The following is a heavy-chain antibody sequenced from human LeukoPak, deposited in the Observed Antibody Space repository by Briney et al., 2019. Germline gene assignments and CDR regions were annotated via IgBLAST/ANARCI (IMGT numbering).Heavy chain of an antibody. D-gene: IGHD5-24*01. J-gene: IGHJ5*02. CDR2: ISTYNIYK. V-gene: IGHV1-18*01. CDR1: GYTFTSYG. CDR3: ARGQMATPFDP. Sequence: GASVKLPCKASGYTFTSYGISWVRQAPGQGLEWMGCISTYNIYKNYAQKRQCRVTMTTATTTSTAYMELRSLRSDDTAVYYCARGQMATPFDPWGQGTLVTVSS.